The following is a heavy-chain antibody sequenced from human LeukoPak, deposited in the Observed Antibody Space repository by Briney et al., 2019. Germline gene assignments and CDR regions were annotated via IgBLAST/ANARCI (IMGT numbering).Heavy chain of an antibody. CDR3: ARHGDGFYYGMDV. CDR1: GFTFSTYD. V-gene: IGHV3-13*04. D-gene: IGHD4-17*01. J-gene: IGHJ6*01. Sequence: GGSLRLSCAASGFTFSTYDMHWVRQPTGKGLAWVSGIGTAGDTYYSGSVKGRFTISRDNAKNSLYLQMNSLRVEDTAVYYYARHGDGFYYGMDVWGQGTTVTVSS. CDR2: IGTAGDT.